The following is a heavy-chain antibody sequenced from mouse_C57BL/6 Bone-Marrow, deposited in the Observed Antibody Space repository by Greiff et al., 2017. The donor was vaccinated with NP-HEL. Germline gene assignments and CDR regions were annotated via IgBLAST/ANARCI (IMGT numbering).Heavy chain of an antibody. J-gene: IGHJ4*01. CDR3: AVYYYDSNPYAMDY. Sequence: EVKLVESGGDLVKPGGSLKLSCAASGFTFSSYGMSWVRQTPDKRLEWVATISSGGSYTYYPDSVKGRFTISRDNATNTLYLQLSSLKSEDTAMYYCAVYYYDSNPYAMDYWGQGTSVTVSS. V-gene: IGHV5-6*01. CDR2: ISSGGSYT. D-gene: IGHD1-1*01. CDR1: GFTFSSYG.